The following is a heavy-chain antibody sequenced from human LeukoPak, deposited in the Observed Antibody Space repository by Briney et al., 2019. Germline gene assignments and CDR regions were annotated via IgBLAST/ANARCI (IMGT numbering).Heavy chain of an antibody. CDR3: ARGLARGGYYYEVDY. V-gene: IGHV4-4*09. CDR2: IYTSGST. J-gene: IGHJ4*02. CDR1: GGSISSYY. Sequence: SETLSLTCTVSGGSISSYYWSWIRQPPGKGLEWIGYIYTSGSTNYNPSLKSRVTISVDTSKNQFSLKLSPVTAADTAVYYCARGLARGGYYYEVDYWGQGTLVTVSS. D-gene: IGHD3-22*01.